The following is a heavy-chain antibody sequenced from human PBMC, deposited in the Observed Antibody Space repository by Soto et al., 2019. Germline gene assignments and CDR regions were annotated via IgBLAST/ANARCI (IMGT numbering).Heavy chain of an antibody. V-gene: IGHV4-4*02. CDR2: IYHSGNT. J-gene: IGHJ4*02. Sequence: QVQLQESGPGLEKPSGTLSLTCAVSGGSISSSNWWSWVRQPPGKGLEWIGEIYHSGNTNYNPSLKSRVTMAVDKSRNQFSLKLSSVTAADTAVYYCARRWGEGRVDYWGQGTLVTVSS. CDR3: ARRWGEGRVDY. CDR1: GGSISSSNW. D-gene: IGHD3-10*01.